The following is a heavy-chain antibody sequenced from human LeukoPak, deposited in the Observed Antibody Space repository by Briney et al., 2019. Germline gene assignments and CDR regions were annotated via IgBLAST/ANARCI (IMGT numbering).Heavy chain of an antibody. Sequence: GGSLRLSCAASGFTFSSYSMNWVRQAPGKGLEWVSSISGSSSYIYYADSVKGRFTISRDNAKNSLYLQMNSLRAEDTAVYYCARADYYGSILDYWGQGSLVTVSS. CDR2: ISGSSSYI. V-gene: IGHV3-21*01. J-gene: IGHJ4*02. D-gene: IGHD3-10*01. CDR1: GFTFSSYS. CDR3: ARADYYGSILDY.